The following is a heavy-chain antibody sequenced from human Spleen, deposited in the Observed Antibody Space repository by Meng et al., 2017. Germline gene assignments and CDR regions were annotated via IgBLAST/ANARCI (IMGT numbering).Heavy chain of an antibody. J-gene: IGHJ6*02. CDR2: ISAYNGNT. Sequence: QVQLVQFGAGVKKPGASVKVSCKASGYTFTNYGVSWVRQAPGQGLEWMGWISAYNGNTNYAQKFQGRVAMTTDTSTSTAYMELRSLSSDDTAVYYCARDPPYPPTLDVWGQGTTVTVSS. V-gene: IGHV1-18*01. D-gene: IGHD2-2*02. CDR1: GYTFTNYG. CDR3: ARDPPYPPTLDV.